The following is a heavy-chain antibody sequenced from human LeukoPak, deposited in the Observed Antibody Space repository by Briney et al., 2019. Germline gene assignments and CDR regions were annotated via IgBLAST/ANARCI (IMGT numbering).Heavy chain of an antibody. Sequence: SETLSLTCAVYGGSFSGYYWSWIRQPPGKGLEWIGEINHSGSTNYNPSLKSRVTIPVDTSKNQFSLKLSSVTAADTAVYYCARGLSLGYSNYWAWGQGTLVTVSS. J-gene: IGHJ5*02. CDR1: GGSFSGYY. V-gene: IGHV4-34*01. CDR2: INHSGST. CDR3: ARGLSLGYSNYWA. D-gene: IGHD4-11*01.